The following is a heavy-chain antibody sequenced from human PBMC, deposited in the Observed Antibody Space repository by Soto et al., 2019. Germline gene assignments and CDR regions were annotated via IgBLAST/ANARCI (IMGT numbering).Heavy chain of an antibody. CDR3: AKFRDDSSGYSVDP. D-gene: IGHD3-22*01. CDR1: GFTFSSYA. J-gene: IGHJ5*02. CDR2: ISASGGST. V-gene: IGHV3-23*01. Sequence: GGSLRLSCAASGFTFSSYAMSWVRQAPGKGLEWVSVISASGGSTDYADSVKGRFTISRDNSKNTLYLQMNSLRAEDTAVYYCAKFRDDSSGYSVDPWGQGTLVTVSS.